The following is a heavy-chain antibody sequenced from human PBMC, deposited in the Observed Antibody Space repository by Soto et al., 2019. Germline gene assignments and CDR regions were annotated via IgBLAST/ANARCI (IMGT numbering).Heavy chain of an antibody. Sequence: ASVKVSCKASGYTFTSYDINWVRQATGQGLEWMGWTNPNSGNTGYAQKFQGRVTMTRNTSISTAYMELSSLRSEDTAVYYCARGLKIRRDGYNYAYWGQGTLVTVSS. V-gene: IGHV1-8*01. CDR3: ARGLKIRRDGYNYAY. D-gene: IGHD5-12*01. J-gene: IGHJ4*02. CDR1: GYTFTSYD. CDR2: TNPNSGNT.